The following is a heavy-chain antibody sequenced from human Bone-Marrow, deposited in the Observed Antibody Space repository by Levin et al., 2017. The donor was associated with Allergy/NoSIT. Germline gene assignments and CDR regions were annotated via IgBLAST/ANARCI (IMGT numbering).Heavy chain of an antibody. CDR2: IGGSAAST. V-gene: IGHV3-23*01. CDR3: AVATRSPNRNY. Sequence: GGSLRLSCAASGFIFSNYAMTWVRQAPGKGLEWVSSIGGSAASTYFADSVKGRFTISRDNSKNTLYLQMSSLRAEDTAVYCCAVATRSPNRNYWGQGTLVTVSS. J-gene: IGHJ4*02. CDR1: GFIFSNYA. D-gene: IGHD2-15*01.